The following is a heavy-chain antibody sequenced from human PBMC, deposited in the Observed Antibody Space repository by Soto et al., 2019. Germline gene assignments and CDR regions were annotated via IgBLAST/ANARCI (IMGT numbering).Heavy chain of an antibody. CDR3: ARDLADYYEDSNNPYHALDI. CDR1: GYTFTNYC. CDR2: INPRGYRT. V-gene: IGHV1-46*03. D-gene: IGHD3-22*01. Sequence: ASVKVSCKASGYTFTNYCMHWVRQAPGQGLEWMGLINPRGYRTTYPQNFQGRVTMTTDTSTSTVYMQLSSLRSEDTAVYYCARDLADYYEDSNNPYHALDIWGQGTMVTVSS. J-gene: IGHJ3*02.